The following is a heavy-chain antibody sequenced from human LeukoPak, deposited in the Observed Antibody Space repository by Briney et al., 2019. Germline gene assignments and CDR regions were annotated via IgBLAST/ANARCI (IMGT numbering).Heavy chain of an antibody. D-gene: IGHD5-12*01. CDR3: ARGRFRGYGLGWAYFDY. CDR1: GFTFSTYA. J-gene: IGHJ4*02. Sequence: GGSLRLSCAASGFTFSTYAMHWVRQAQGKGLEWVAVISYDGSNKYYADSVKGQFTISRDNSKNTLYLQMNSLRAEDTAVYYCARGRFRGYGLGWAYFDYWGQETLVTVSS. CDR2: ISYDGSNK. V-gene: IGHV3-30-3*01.